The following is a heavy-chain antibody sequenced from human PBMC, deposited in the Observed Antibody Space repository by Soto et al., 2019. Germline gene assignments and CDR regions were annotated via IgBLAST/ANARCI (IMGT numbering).Heavy chain of an antibody. Sequence: SETLSLTCTVSGGSISSSSYYWGWIRQPPGKGLEWIGSIYYSGSTYYNPSLKSRVTISVDTSKNQFSLKLSSVTAADTAVYYCARGGLGMWDYWGQGTLVTVSS. D-gene: IGHD7-27*01. CDR3: ARGGLGMWDY. V-gene: IGHV4-39*07. CDR1: GGSISSSSYY. J-gene: IGHJ4*02. CDR2: IYYSGST.